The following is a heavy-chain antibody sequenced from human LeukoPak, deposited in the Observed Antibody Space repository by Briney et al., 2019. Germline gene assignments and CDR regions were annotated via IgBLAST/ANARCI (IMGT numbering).Heavy chain of an antibody. CDR1: RDSFSIHY. Sequence: PETLSLTRTLPRDSFSIHYGTCIRQPPGKGLEWIGYISYRGSTNYNPSLKSRVIISIATSKNQFSLRLSSVTAADTAVYYCARDLVTVTKGYDIWGQGTMVSVSS. J-gene: IGHJ3*02. D-gene: IGHD4-17*01. V-gene: IGHV4-59*11. CDR2: ISYRGST. CDR3: ARDLVTVTKGYDI.